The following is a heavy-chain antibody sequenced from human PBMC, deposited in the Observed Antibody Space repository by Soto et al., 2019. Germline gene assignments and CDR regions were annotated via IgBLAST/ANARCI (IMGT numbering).Heavy chain of an antibody. D-gene: IGHD6-13*01. J-gene: IGHJ1*01. Sequence: PSETLSLTCTVSGGSISSGGYYWSWIRQHPGKGLGWIGSVHHSVTTYYNPSLKGRVTISMDTSKNQFSLRLTSVTAADTAVYYCARDTSSTSLRAEYFQFWGQGTQVTVSS. CDR1: GGSISSGGYY. V-gene: IGHV4-39*02. CDR3: ARDTSSTSLRAEYFQF. CDR2: VHHSVTT.